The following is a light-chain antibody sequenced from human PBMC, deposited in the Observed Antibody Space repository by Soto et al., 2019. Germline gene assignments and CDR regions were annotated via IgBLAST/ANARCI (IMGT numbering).Light chain of an antibody. V-gene: IGKV3-20*01. CDR3: HQYGRSPPWT. CDR2: GAS. CDR1: QSISSSS. J-gene: IGKJ1*01. Sequence: EIVLTQSPGTLSLSPGERATLSCRASQSISSSSLAWYQQKPGQAPRLLIYGASSSATGIPDRFSGRGSGTGFTSTISRLAPEDFAVYYCHQYGRSPPWTFGQGTKMEIK.